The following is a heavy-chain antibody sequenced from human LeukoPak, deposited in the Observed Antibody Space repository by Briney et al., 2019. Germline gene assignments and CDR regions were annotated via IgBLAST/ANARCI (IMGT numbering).Heavy chain of an antibody. CDR2: ISSSSSYI. CDR3: ATTGSGSYYDY. J-gene: IGHJ4*02. V-gene: IGHV3-21*01. CDR1: GFTFSSYS. D-gene: IGHD1-26*01. Sequence: GGSLRLSCAASGFTFSSYSMNWVRQAPGKGLEWVSSISSSSSYIYYADSVKGRFTISRDNAKNTLFLQMNSLRAEDTAVYYCATTGSGSYYDYWGQGTLVTVSS.